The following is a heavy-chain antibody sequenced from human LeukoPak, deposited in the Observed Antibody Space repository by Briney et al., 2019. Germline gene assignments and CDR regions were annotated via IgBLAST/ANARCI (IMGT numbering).Heavy chain of an antibody. V-gene: IGHV6-1*01. CDR3: ARDGSHYDSSGPLLDY. D-gene: IGHD3-22*01. CDR1: GDSVSSNSAA. J-gene: IGHJ4*02. Sequence: SQTLSLTCAISGDSVSSNSAAWNWIRQSPSRGLEWLGRTYYRSKWYNDYAVSVKSRITINPDTSKNQFSLQLNSVTPEDTAVYYCARDGSHYDSSGPLLDYWGQGTLVTVSS. CDR2: TYYRSKWYN.